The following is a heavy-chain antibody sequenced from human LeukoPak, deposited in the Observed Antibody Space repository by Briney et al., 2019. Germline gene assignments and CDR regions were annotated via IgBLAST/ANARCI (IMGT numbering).Heavy chain of an antibody. CDR2: INHSGIT. Sequence: SETLSPTCAVDGGSVSGYYWHWIRQPPGKGLEWIGEINHSGITNHNPSLKSRVTLSLDTSKNQFSLKLTSVTAADTAVYYCARETASGIAATYWGQGTVLTVSS. J-gene: IGHJ4*02. V-gene: IGHV4-34*01. CDR1: GGSVSGYY. CDR3: ARETASGIAATY. D-gene: IGHD6-13*01.